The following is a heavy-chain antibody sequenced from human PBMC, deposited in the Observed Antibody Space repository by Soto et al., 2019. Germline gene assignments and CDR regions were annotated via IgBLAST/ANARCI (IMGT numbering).Heavy chain of an antibody. V-gene: IGHV3-30-3*01. CDR2: ISFDGTNK. D-gene: IGHD4-17*01. CDR3: AREDDYGYRYINYGLDV. J-gene: IGHJ6*02. CDR1: GFTFNIYA. Sequence: GGSLRLSCAASGFTFNIYALHWVRQAPGKGLEWVAVISFDGTNKYYSDSVKGRFTISRDNLKNTLYLQMNNLRVEDAALYFCAREDDYGYRYINYGLDVWGQGTTVTVSS.